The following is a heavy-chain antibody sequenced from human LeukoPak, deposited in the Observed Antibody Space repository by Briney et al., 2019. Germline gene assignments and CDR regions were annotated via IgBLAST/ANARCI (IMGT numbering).Heavy chain of an antibody. Sequence: SETLSLTCAVYGGSFSGYYWSWIRQPAGKGLEWIGRIYASGITNYNPSLKSRVTMSVDTSKNQFSLKLSSVTAADTAVYYCARDFEGASPWGQGTLVTVSS. CDR2: IYASGIT. D-gene: IGHD1-26*01. CDR1: GGSFSGYY. J-gene: IGHJ5*02. CDR3: ARDFEGASP. V-gene: IGHV4-4*07.